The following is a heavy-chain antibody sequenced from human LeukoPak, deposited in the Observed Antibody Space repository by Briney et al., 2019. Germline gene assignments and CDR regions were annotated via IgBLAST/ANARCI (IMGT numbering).Heavy chain of an antibody. CDR1: GFTFSSYW. CDR3: ARGTAAAAWFDP. CDR2: ISSSSNYI. J-gene: IGHJ5*02. Sequence: EGSLRLSCAASGFTFSSYWMHWVRQAPGKGLEWVSSISSSSNYIYYADSVKGRFTISRDNAKNSLSLQMNSLRAEDTAVYYCARGTAAAAWFDPWGQGTLVTVSS. D-gene: IGHD6-13*01. V-gene: IGHV3-21*01.